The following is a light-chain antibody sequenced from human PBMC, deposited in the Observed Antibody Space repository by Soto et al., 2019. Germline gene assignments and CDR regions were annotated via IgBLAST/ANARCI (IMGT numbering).Light chain of an antibody. Sequence: QSALTQPASVSGSPGQSITISCTGTSSDIGAYGFVSWYQHHPGKAPKLLIYEVSYRPSGVSSRFSGSKSGSSASLTISGLQAEDEADYYCSSFTSSSALDVFGPGTKLTVL. CDR3: SSFTSSSALDV. J-gene: IGLJ1*01. CDR2: EVS. CDR1: SSDIGAYGF. V-gene: IGLV2-14*01.